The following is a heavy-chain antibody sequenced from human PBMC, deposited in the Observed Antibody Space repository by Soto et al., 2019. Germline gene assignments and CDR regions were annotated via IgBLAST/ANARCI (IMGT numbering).Heavy chain of an antibody. J-gene: IGHJ6*02. D-gene: IGHD2-21*02. CDR2: IPQDGVDG. Sequence: EVQLVESGGGLVKPGGSLRLSCEVSGFIFSMYSMSWVRQTPGKGLEWVAKIPQDGVDGHYADSVKGRFTISRDNGKNSLYLQMNNLRAEDTAVYYCARDHLILPAHDFFYGSDVWGRGATVTVSS. V-gene: IGHV3-7*03. CDR3: ARDHLILPAHDFFYGSDV. CDR1: GFIFSMYS.